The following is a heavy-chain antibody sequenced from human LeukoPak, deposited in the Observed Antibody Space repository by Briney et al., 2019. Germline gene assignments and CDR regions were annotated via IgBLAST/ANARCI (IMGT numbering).Heavy chain of an antibody. CDR3: ARARAGSLGWLSYGMDV. D-gene: IGHD6-19*01. Sequence: GGSLRLSCAASGFTFSSYDMHWVRQATGKGLEWVSAIGTAGDTYYPGSVKGRFTISRENAKNSLYLQMNSLRAGDTAVYYCARARAGSLGWLSYGMDVWGQGTTVTVSS. J-gene: IGHJ6*02. CDR1: GFTFSSYD. CDR2: IGTAGDT. V-gene: IGHV3-13*01.